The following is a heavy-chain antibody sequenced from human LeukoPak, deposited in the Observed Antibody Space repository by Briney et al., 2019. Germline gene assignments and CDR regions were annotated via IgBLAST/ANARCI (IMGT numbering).Heavy chain of an antibody. V-gene: IGHV3-43*01. CDR3: AKDIGYSYGYGMDV. J-gene: IGHJ6*02. CDR1: GFTFDDYT. CDR2: ISWDGGST. Sequence: PGGSLRLSCAASGFTFDDYTMHWVRQAPGKGLEWVSLISWDGGSTYYADSVKGRFTISRDNSKNSLYLQMNSLRTEDTALYYCAKDIGYSYGYGMDVWGQGTTVTVSS. D-gene: IGHD5-18*01.